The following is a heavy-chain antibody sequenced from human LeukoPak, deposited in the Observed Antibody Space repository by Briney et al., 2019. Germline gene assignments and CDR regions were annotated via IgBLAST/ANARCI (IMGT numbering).Heavy chain of an antibody. Sequence: GGSLRLSCAASGFTFTTYAMSWVRQAPGKGLEWVSGISWNSGSIGYADSVKGRFTVSRDNAKNSLYLQMNSLRGEDTALYYCAQGRTGFDYFDSWGQGTLVTVSS. CDR3: AQGRTGFDYFDS. V-gene: IGHV3-9*01. J-gene: IGHJ4*02. CDR2: ISWNSGSI. D-gene: IGHD3/OR15-3a*01. CDR1: GFTFTTYA.